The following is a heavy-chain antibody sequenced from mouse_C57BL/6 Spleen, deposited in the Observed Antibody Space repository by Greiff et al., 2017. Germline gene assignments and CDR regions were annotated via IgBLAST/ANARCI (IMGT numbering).Heavy chain of an antibody. D-gene: IGHD1-2*01. J-gene: IGHJ4*01. Sequence: QVQLQQPGAELVRPGTSVKLSCKASGYTFTSYWMHWVKQRPGQGLEWIGVIDPSDSYTNYNQKFKGKATLTVDTSSSTAYMQLSSLTSEDSAVYYCATGVLHYGHYYAMDYWGQGTSVTVSS. CDR3: ATGVLHYGHYYAMDY. CDR2: IDPSDSYT. V-gene: IGHV1-59*01. CDR1: GYTFTSYW.